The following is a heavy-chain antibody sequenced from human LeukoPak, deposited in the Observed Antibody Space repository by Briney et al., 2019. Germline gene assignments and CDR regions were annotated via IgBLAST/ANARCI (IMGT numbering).Heavy chain of an antibody. CDR2: INHSGST. CDR1: GGSFSGYY. Sequence: SETLSLTCAVYGGSFSGYYWSWIRQPPGKGLEWIGEINHSGSTNYNPSLKNRVTISVDTSKNQFSLKLSSVTAADTAVYYCARGAQDYGSGSYWFDYWGQGTLVTVSS. D-gene: IGHD3-10*01. V-gene: IGHV4-34*01. CDR3: ARGAQDYGSGSYWFDY. J-gene: IGHJ4*02.